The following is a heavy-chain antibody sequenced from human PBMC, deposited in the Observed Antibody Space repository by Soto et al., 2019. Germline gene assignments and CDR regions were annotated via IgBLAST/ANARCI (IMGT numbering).Heavy chain of an antibody. CDR3: AKLWFGEEAPFDY. CDR1: GFTFSSYA. V-gene: IGHV3-23*01. J-gene: IGHJ4*02. Sequence: PGGSLRLSCAASGFTFSSYAMSWVRQAPGKGPEWVSTISGSGGSTYYADSVKGRFTISRDNSKNTLYLQMNSLRAEDTAVYYCAKLWFGEEAPFDYWGQGTLVTVSS. D-gene: IGHD3-10*01. CDR2: ISGSGGST.